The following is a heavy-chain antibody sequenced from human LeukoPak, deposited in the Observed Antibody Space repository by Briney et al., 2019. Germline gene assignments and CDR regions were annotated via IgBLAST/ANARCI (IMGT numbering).Heavy chain of an antibody. J-gene: IGHJ3*02. CDR2: INHSGST. Sequence: SETLSLTCAVYGGSSGYYWSWIRQPPGKGLEWIGEINHSGSTNYNPSLKSRVTISVDTSKNQFSLKLSSVTAADTAVYYCASLWPYQLSAFDIWGQGTMVTVSS. V-gene: IGHV4-34*01. CDR1: GGSSGYY. D-gene: IGHD2-2*01. CDR3: ASLWPYQLSAFDI.